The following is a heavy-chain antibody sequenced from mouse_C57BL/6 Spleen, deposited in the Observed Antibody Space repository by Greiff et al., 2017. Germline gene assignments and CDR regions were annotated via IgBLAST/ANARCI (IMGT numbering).Heavy chain of an antibody. CDR1: GFTFSNYW. CDR3: TAGDYDWFAY. Sequence: EVQLQQSGGGLVQPGGSMKLSCVASGFTFSNYWMNWDRQSPEKGLEWVAQIRLKSDNYATHYAESVKGRFTISRDDSKSSVYLQMNNLRAEDTGIYYCTAGDYDWFAYWGQGTLVTVSA. V-gene: IGHV6-3*01. CDR2: IRLKSDNYAT. J-gene: IGHJ3*01. D-gene: IGHD2-4*01.